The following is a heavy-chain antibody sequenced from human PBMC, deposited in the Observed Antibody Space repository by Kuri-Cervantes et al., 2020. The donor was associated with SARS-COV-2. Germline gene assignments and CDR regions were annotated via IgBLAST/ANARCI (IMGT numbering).Heavy chain of an antibody. CDR3: ARYYYDSRGYVFFDY. CDR1: GGSIRSDGYY. D-gene: IGHD3-22*01. Sequence: LRLSCTVSGGSIRSDGYYWSWIRQRPGKGLEWVGYIYSGGTTYYSPSLKSRLTISMDTSKNHFSLKLGAVTAADTAMYYCARYYYDSRGYVFFDYWGRGNPVTVSS. J-gene: IGHJ4*02. V-gene: IGHV4-31*03. CDR2: IYSGGTT.